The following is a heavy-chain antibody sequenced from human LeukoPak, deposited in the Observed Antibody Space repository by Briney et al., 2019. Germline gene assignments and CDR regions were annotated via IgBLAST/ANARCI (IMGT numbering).Heavy chain of an antibody. Sequence: SVKVSCKASGGTFSSYAISWVRQAPGQGLEWMGGIIPIFGTANYAQKFQGRVTITADESTSTAYMELSSLRSEDTAVYYCARDRTRRRDGYNLNRPNWFDPWGQGTLVTVSS. D-gene: IGHD5-24*01. V-gene: IGHV1-69*13. J-gene: IGHJ5*02. CDR3: ARDRTRRRDGYNLNRPNWFDP. CDR1: GGTFSSYA. CDR2: IIPIFGTA.